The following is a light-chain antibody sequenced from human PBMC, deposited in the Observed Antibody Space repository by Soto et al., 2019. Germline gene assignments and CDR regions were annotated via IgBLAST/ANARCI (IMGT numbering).Light chain of an antibody. Sequence: EIVLTLSPGTLSLSPGERATLSCRASQSVSSSYLAWYQQKPGQAPRLLIYGASTRATGLPARFIGSGSGTEYTLTISSLQSEDFALYYCQQYSNWPLTFGGGTKVDIK. CDR1: QSVSSSY. CDR3: QQYSNWPLT. J-gene: IGKJ4*01. V-gene: IGKV3-15*01. CDR2: GAS.